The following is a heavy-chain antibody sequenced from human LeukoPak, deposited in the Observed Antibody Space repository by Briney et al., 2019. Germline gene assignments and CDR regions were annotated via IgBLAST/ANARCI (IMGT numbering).Heavy chain of an antibody. CDR1: GGTFSSYA. D-gene: IGHD5-18*01. CDR2: INPNSGGP. J-gene: IGHJ4*02. Sequence: ASVKVSCKASGGTFSSYAISWVRQAPGQGLEWMGRINPNSGGPNYGQKFQGTVTMTRDTSISTAYLELSNLRSEDTAAYYCVRGYSYGFYLDYWGQGSLVTVSS. V-gene: IGHV1-2*06. CDR3: VRGYSYGFYLDY.